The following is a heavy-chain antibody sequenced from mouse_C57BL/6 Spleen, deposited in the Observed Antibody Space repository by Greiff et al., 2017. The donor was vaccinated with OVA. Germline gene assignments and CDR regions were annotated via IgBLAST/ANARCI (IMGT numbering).Heavy chain of an antibody. J-gene: IGHJ4*01. CDR2: IDPSDSET. Sequence: QVQLQQPGAELVRPGSSVKLSCKASGYTFTSYWMHWVKQRPIQGLEWIGNIDPSDSETHYNQKFKDKATLTVDKSSSTAYMQLSDLTSEDSAVYYCARYDAYYAMDYWGQGTSVTVSS. CDR1: GYTFTSYW. D-gene: IGHD2-3*01. V-gene: IGHV1-52*01. CDR3: ARYDAYYAMDY.